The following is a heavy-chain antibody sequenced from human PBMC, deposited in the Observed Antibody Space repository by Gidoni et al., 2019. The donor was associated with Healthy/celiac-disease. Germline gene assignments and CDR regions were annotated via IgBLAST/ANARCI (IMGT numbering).Heavy chain of an antibody. J-gene: IGHJ4*02. CDR2: ISSSSSYI. D-gene: IGHD5-18*01. CDR1: GFTFSSYS. Sequence: EVQLVESGGGLVKPGGSLRLSCAASGFTFSSYSMNWVRQAPGKGLEWVSSISSSSSYIYYADSVKGRFTISRDNAKNSLYLQMNSLRAEDTAVYYCARGKKQLWLIDYWGQGTLVTVSS. V-gene: IGHV3-21*01. CDR3: ARGKKQLWLIDY.